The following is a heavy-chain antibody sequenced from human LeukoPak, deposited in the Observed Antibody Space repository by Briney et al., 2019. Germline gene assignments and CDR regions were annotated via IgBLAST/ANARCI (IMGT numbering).Heavy chain of an antibody. CDR3: ARQGSSWYFWFGP. D-gene: IGHD6-13*01. CDR2: INHSGST. Sequence: SETLSLTCAVYGGSFSGYYWSWIRQPPGKGLEWIGEINHSGSTNYNPSLKSRVTISVDTSKNQFSLKLSPVTAADTAVYYCARQGSSWYFWFGPWGQGTLVTVSS. J-gene: IGHJ5*02. CDR1: GGSFSGYY. V-gene: IGHV4-34*01.